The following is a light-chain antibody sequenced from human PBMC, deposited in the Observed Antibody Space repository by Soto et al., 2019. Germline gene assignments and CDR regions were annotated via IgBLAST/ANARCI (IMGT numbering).Light chain of an antibody. J-gene: IGKJ1*01. CDR3: QQYNTYPWT. CDR2: KAS. CDR1: QSINSW. V-gene: IGKV1-5*03. Sequence: DIQMTQSPSTLSASVGDRLTITCRASQSINSWLAWYQQKPGKDPKILIYKASSLESGVPSRFSGSGSGTEFTLTISSLQPDDFATYYCQQYNTYPWTFGQGTKVEVK.